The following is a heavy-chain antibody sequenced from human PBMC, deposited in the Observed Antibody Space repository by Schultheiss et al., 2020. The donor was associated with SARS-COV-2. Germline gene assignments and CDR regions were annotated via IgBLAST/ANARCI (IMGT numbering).Heavy chain of an antibody. V-gene: IGHV1-18*04. CDR2: ISAYNGNT. Sequence: ASVKVSCKASGYTFTSYYMHWVRQAPGQGLEWMGWISAYNGNTNYAQKLQGRVTITADESTSTAYMELSSLRSDDTAVYYCARDPDGDPIDYWGQGTLVTVSS. CDR3: ARDPDGDPIDY. CDR1: GYTFTSYY. J-gene: IGHJ4*02. D-gene: IGHD4-17*01.